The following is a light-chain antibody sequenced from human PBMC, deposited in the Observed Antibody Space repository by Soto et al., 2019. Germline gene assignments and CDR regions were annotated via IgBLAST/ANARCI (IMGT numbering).Light chain of an antibody. Sequence: QSALTQPASVSGSPGQSITISCTGTSSDVGSYNSVSWYQQHPDKVPKLMIYEVNMRPSGVSDRFSGSKSGNTASLTISGLQAEDEADYSCSSYAGPSVSVVFGGGTKLTVL. CDR2: EVN. J-gene: IGLJ2*01. CDR3: SSYAGPSVSVV. CDR1: SSDVGSYNS. V-gene: IGLV2-23*02.